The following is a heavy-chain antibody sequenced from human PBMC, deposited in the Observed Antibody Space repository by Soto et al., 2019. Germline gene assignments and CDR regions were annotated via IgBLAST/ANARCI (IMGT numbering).Heavy chain of an antibody. V-gene: IGHV1-18*01. D-gene: IGHD3-16*01. CDR1: GYTFTSYG. CDR2: ISAYNGNT. J-gene: IGHJ5*02. Sequence: QVRLVQSGAEVKKPGASVKVSCKASGYTFTSYGISWVRQSPGQVLEWMGWISAYNGNTNYGQKLQGRVTMTTDTSKSTAYMELRSLRSDDTAVYYCARDWEATGGGWFDPWRQGALVTVSS. CDR3: ARDWEATGGGWFDP.